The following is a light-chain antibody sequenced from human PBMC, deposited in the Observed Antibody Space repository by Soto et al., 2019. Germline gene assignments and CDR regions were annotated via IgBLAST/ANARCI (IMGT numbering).Light chain of an antibody. V-gene: IGKV3-15*01. CDR1: QSVSSN. CDR3: QQYNNWSPELT. Sequence: EIVMTQSPATLSVSPGERATLSCRASQSVSSNLAWYQQKPGQAPRLLIYGASTRATGIPARFRGSGSGTEFTLTISSLQSEDFAVYYCQQYNNWSPELTFGGGTKVEIK. CDR2: GAS. J-gene: IGKJ4*01.